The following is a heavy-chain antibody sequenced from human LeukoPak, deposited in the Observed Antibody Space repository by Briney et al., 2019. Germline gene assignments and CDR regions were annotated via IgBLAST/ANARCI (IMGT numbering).Heavy chain of an antibody. J-gene: IGHJ3*02. D-gene: IGHD2-15*01. CDR3: ASFYSSEAFDI. Sequence: GASVKVSCKASGYTFVSHGISWVRQAPGQGLEWMGWISVYNGNPNYAQKLQGRVTMTTDTSTSTAYMELRSLRSDDTAAYYCASFYSSEAFDIWGQGTMVTVSS. CDR1: GYTFVSHG. V-gene: IGHV1-18*01. CDR2: ISVYNGNP.